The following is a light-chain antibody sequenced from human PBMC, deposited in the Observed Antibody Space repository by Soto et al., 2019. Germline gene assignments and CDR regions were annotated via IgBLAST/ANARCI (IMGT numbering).Light chain of an antibody. V-gene: IGKV1-5*01. Sequence: DIQMTQSPSTLSASVGDTVTITCRASQTISGWLAWYQQRPGKAPELLIFDASSLKSGVPSRFSGSGSGTEFTLTISRLQPDDVATYYCLQYSSHSWTFGQGTKVDIK. CDR3: LQYSSHSWT. J-gene: IGKJ1*01. CDR2: DAS. CDR1: QTISGW.